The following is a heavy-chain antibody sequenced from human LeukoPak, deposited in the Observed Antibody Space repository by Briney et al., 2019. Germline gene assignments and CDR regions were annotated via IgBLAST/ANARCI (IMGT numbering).Heavy chain of an antibody. CDR1: GYSFTSYL. CDR2: IYPGDSDT. Sequence: GESLKISFKGSGYSFTSYLIAWVRQMPGKGLEWMGIIYPGDSDTRYSPSFQGQVTFSADKSISTAYLQWASLKASDTAMYYCARRDSSGRYWYFDLWGRGTLVTVSS. J-gene: IGHJ2*01. V-gene: IGHV5-51*01. D-gene: IGHD6-19*01. CDR3: ARRDSSGRYWYFDL.